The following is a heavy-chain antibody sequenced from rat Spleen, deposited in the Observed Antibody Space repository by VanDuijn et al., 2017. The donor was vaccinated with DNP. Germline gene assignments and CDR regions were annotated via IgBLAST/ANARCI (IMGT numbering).Heavy chain of an antibody. V-gene: IGHV5-25*01. J-gene: IGHJ2*01. CDR2: ITKSGGST. CDR3: TSLLLKWSFDY. D-gene: IGHD1-1*01. CDR1: GFSVSDYD. Sequence: EVQLVASGGGLVQPGRSMTLSCAASGFSVSDYDMAWVRQTPTKGLEWVASITKSGGSTYYRDFVKGRFTISRDNAKSTLYLQMDSLRSEDTATYYCTSLLLKWSFDYWGQGVMVTVSS.